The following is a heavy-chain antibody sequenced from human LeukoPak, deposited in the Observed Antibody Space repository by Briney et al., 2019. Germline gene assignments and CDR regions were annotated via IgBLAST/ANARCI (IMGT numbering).Heavy chain of an antibody. V-gene: IGHV3-30*02. Sequence: PGGSLRLSCAASGFTFSSYGMHWVRQAPGKGLEWVAFIRYDGSNKYYADSVKGRFTISRDNSKSTLYLQMNSLRAEDTAVYYCAKGGSEVAAQDIDYWGQGTLVTVSS. J-gene: IGHJ4*02. D-gene: IGHD2-15*01. CDR2: IRYDGSNK. CDR3: AKGGSEVAAQDIDY. CDR1: GFTFSSYG.